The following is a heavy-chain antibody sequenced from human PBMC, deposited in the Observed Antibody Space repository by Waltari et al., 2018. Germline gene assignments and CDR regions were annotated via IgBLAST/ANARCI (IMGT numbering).Heavy chain of an antibody. D-gene: IGHD2-15*01. Sequence: QLQLQESGPGLVKPSETLSLTCTVSGGSISSSSYYLGWIRQPPGKGLEWIGSIYYSGSTYYNPSLKSRVTISVDTSKNEFSLKLSSVTAADTAVYYCAREGTKRGYCSGGSCHNWFDPWGQGTLVTVSS. CDR1: GGSISSSSYY. CDR2: IYYSGST. CDR3: AREGTKRGYCSGGSCHNWFDP. J-gene: IGHJ5*02. V-gene: IGHV4-39*02.